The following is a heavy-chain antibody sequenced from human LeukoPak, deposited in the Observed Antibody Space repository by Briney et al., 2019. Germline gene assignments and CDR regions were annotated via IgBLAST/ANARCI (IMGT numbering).Heavy chain of an antibody. Sequence: SETLSLTCTVSGGSISSYYWGWIRQPPGKGLEWIGSIYYSGSTYYNPSLKSRVTISVDTSKNQFSLKLSSVTAADTAVYYCASMRWLQLGYFDYWGQGTLVTVSS. CDR2: IYYSGST. CDR1: GGSISSYY. CDR3: ASMRWLQLGYFDY. V-gene: IGHV4-39*07. J-gene: IGHJ4*02. D-gene: IGHD5-24*01.